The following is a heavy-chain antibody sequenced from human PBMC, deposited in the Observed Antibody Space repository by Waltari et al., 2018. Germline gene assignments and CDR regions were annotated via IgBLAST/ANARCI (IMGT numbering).Heavy chain of an antibody. CDR2: IRDRGGST. D-gene: IGHD6-13*01. J-gene: IGHJ4*02. V-gene: IGHV3-23*01. CDR3: VKYSSSYSPFDY. Sequence: ELQLLESGGGLVRPGGSLIRHCAASGFPFGGHAMSCVRQAPGEWLEWVAAIRDRGGSTYYADSVKGRFTISRDNSKNTLYLQMNSLRAEDTAVYYCVKYSSSYSPFDYWGQGTLVTVSS. CDR1: GFPFGGHA.